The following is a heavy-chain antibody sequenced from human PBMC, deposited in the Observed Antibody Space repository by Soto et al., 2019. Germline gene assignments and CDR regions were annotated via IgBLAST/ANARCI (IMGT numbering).Heavy chain of an antibody. Sequence: ASVKVSCKASGHTFTSYGISWVRQAPGQGLEWMGWISAYNGNTNYAQKLQGRVTMTTDTSTSTAYMELRSLRSDDTAVYYCARDRRDSSANPGAFDIWGQGTMVTVSS. CDR1: GHTFTSYG. CDR3: ARDRRDSSANPGAFDI. J-gene: IGHJ3*02. V-gene: IGHV1-18*04. CDR2: ISAYNGNT. D-gene: IGHD3-22*01.